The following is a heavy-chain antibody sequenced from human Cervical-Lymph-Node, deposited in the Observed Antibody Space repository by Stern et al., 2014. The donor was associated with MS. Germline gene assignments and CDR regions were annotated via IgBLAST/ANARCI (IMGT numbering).Heavy chain of an antibody. CDR3: ATPLTRYDSSGFDY. Sequence: VQLVESGAEVKKPGASVKVSCKVSGYTLTELSMHWVRQAPGKGLEWMGGCDPEDGETIYAQKFQCRVTMTEDTSTDTAYMELSSLRSEDTAVYYCATPLTRYDSSGFDYWGQGTLVTVSS. CDR2: CDPEDGET. V-gene: IGHV1-24*01. D-gene: IGHD3-22*01. J-gene: IGHJ4*02. CDR1: GYTLTELS.